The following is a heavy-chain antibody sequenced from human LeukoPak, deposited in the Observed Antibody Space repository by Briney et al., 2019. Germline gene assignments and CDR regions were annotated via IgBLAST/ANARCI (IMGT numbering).Heavy chain of an antibody. D-gene: IGHD3-10*01. V-gene: IGHV4-59*08. Sequence: PSETLSLTFAVSGGPISNYHGSWFRQPPGTGREWIGYIEYRGFTTHNPSLKSRVTISADTSKNQFSLKLNSVTAADKAVYYCARVKYSSGSTSSWFDPWGQGAPVAVSS. CDR1: GGPISNYH. CDR3: ARVKYSSGSTSSWFDP. J-gene: IGHJ5*02. CDR2: IEYRGFT.